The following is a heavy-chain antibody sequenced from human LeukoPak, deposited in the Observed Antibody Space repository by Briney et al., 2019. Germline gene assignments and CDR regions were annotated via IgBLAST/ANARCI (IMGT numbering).Heavy chain of an antibody. V-gene: IGHV3-23*01. CDR1: GFTFTNCA. CDR3: AKDQSRVGASDPFDS. D-gene: IGHD1-26*01. CDR2: ISGSGAST. Sequence: PGRSLRLSCAASGFTFTNCAMTWVRQAPGKGLEWVSSISGSGASTYYADSVRGRFTISRDNSKNTVYLQMNGLSVEDTALYYCAKDQSRVGASDPFDSWGQGTQVTVSS. J-gene: IGHJ5*01.